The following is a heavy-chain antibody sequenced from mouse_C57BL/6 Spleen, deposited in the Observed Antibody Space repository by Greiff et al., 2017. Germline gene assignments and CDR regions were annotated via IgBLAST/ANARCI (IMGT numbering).Heavy chain of an antibody. CDR3: VRQSYEDYFDY. Sequence: DVKLVESGGGLVQPKGSLKLSCAASGFSFNTYAMNWVRQAPGKGLEWVARIRSKSNNYATYYADSVKDRFTISRDDSESMLYLQMNNLKTEDTAMYYCVRQSYEDYFDYWGQGTTLTVSS. CDR2: IRSKSNNYAT. J-gene: IGHJ2*01. CDR1: GFSFNTYA. V-gene: IGHV10-1*01. D-gene: IGHD1-1*01.